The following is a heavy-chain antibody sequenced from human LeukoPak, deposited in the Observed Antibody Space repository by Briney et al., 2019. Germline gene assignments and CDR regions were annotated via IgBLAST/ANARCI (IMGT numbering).Heavy chain of an antibody. CDR2: IFPSGGEI. CDR1: GFTFSTFA. V-gene: IGHV3-23*01. Sequence: GGSLRLSCAASGFTFSTFAMIWVRQPPGKGLEWVSSIFPSGGEIHYADSVRGRFTISRDNSKSTLSLQMNSPRAEDTAIYYCATYRQVLLPFESWGQGTLVTVSS. CDR3: ATYRQVLLPFES. J-gene: IGHJ4*02. D-gene: IGHD2-8*02.